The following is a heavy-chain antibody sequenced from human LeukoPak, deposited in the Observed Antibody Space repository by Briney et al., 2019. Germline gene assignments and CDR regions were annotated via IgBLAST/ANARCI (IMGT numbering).Heavy chain of an antibody. J-gene: IGHJ4*02. V-gene: IGHV3-23*01. Sequence: GGSLRLSCAASGFTFSSFSMSWVRQAPGKGLEWVSVISGSGETTFYADSVRGRFTISRDNSKSTLYLQMTSLRAEDTGVYYCAKKIDSGSYPLDYWGQGTLVTISS. CDR3: AKKIDSGSYPLDY. CDR2: ISGSGETT. D-gene: IGHD3-10*01. CDR1: GFTFSSFS.